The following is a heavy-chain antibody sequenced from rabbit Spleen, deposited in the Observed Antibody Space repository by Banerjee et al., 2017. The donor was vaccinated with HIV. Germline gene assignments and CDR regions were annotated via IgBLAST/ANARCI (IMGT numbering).Heavy chain of an antibody. CDR2: INMVTGKS. CDR1: GVSFNDKDV. Sequence: QEQLEESGGGLVKPEGSLTLTCKASGVSFNDKDVMCWVRQAPGKGLEWITCINMVTGKSVYPSLAKGRFTFSKTPAATGTLQMASPAAADTAPFFCARDLDGVICWNFGWWGPGTLVTVS. CDR3: ARDLDGVICWNFGW. V-gene: IGHV1S45*01. J-gene: IGHJ4*01. D-gene: IGHD1-1*01.